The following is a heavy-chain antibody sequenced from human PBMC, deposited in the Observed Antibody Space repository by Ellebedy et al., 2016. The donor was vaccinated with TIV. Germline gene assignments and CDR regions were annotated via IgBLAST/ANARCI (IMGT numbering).Heavy chain of an antibody. CDR3: AKDRGSSGNNWFDP. J-gene: IGHJ5*02. Sequence: GGSLRLXXAASGFTFSTYAMNWVRQAPGKGLEWVSVVSGGGGSTYYVDSVQGRFTISRDNSKNTLYLQMNSLRVEDTAVYYCAKDRGSSGNNWFDPWGQGTLVTVSS. D-gene: IGHD3-10*01. CDR1: GFTFSTYA. CDR2: VSGGGGST. V-gene: IGHV3-23*01.